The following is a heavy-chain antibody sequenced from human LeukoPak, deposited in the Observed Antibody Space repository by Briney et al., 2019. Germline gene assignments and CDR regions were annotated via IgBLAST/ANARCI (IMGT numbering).Heavy chain of an antibody. CDR2: INPSGDST. V-gene: IGHV1-46*01. Sequence: GASVKVSCKASGYTFTSYYIHWVRQAPGQGLEWMAMINPSGDSTTYAQTIQGRVTMTRDTSTSTVYMDLSSLRSEDTAVYYCACVLYCGGDCSSGRYYFDYWGQGTLVTVSS. D-gene: IGHD2-21*02. J-gene: IGHJ4*02. CDR1: GYTFTSYY. CDR3: ACVLYCGGDCSSGRYYFDY.